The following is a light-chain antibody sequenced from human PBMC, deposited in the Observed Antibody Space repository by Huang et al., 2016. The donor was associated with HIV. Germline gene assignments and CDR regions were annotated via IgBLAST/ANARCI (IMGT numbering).Light chain of an antibody. CDR2: GST. J-gene: IGKJ4*01. V-gene: IGKV3-15*01. Sequence: IVMTQTTATLPVSPGGRATLSCRASQSVSTNLAWYQQKPGQTPRLIIFGSTTRATGVPARFIGSGSGTDFTLTINSLQSEDFGIYYCQQYNNWHLTFGGGTKV. CDR1: QSVSTN. CDR3: QQYNNWHLT.